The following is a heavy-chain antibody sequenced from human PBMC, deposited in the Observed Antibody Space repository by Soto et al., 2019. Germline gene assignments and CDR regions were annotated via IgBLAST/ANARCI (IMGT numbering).Heavy chain of an antibody. CDR2: ISYDGSNK. V-gene: IGHV3-30-3*01. CDR1: GFTFSSYA. CDR3: ARDPGYCGGDCFGLY. Sequence: QVQLVESGGGVVQPGRSLRLSCAASGFTFSSYAMHWVRQAPGKGLEWVAVISYDGSNKYYADSVKGRFTISRDNSKNTVYLQMNSLRAEDTAVYYCARDPGYCGGDCFGLYWGQGTLVTVSS. J-gene: IGHJ4*02. D-gene: IGHD2-21*02.